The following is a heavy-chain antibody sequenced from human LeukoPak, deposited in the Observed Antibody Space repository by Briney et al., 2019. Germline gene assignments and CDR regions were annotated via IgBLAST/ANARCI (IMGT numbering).Heavy chain of an antibody. CDR2: ISHGSSYI. CDR1: GFTFGSYS. V-gene: IGHV3-21*01. D-gene: IGHD1-1*01. Sequence: PGGPLRLSCAASGFTFGSYSMNWVRQAPGKGLEWVSSISHGSSYIYYADSVKGRLTISRDNAENSLYLQMNSLRAEDTAVYYCARGPKYIASTGPHYFDYWGQGTLVTVSS. J-gene: IGHJ4*02. CDR3: ARGPKYIASTGPHYFDY.